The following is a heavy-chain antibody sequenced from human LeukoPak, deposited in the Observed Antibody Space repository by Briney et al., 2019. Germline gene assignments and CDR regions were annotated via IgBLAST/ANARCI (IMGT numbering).Heavy chain of an antibody. D-gene: IGHD3-10*01. J-gene: IGHJ4*02. CDR3: ARSVYGSASSFFDY. CDR2: IIPIFGIA. V-gene: IGHV1-69*04. Sequence: SVKVSCMASGGTFSSYAISWVRQAPGQGLEWMGRIIPIFGIANYAQKFQGRVTITADKSTSTAYMELSSLRSEDTAVYYCARSVYGSASSFFDYWGQGTLVTVSS. CDR1: GGTFSSYA.